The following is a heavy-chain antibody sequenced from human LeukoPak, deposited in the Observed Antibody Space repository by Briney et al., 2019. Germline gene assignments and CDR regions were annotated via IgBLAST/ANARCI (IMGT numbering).Heavy chain of an antibody. CDR3: ARGPPSGSYVDY. CDR2: INAGNGNT. V-gene: IGHV1-3*01. Sequence: ASVKVSCKASGYTFTSYAMHWVRQAPGQRLEWMGWINAGNGNTKYSQKFQGRVTITRDTSASTAYMELSSLRSEDTAVYYCARGPPSGSYVDYWGQGTLVTVSS. CDR1: GYTFTSYA. D-gene: IGHD1-26*01. J-gene: IGHJ4*02.